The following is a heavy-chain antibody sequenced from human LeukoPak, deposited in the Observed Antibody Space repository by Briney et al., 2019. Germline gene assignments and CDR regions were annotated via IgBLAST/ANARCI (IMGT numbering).Heavy chain of an antibody. V-gene: IGHV1-8*03. D-gene: IGHD6-19*01. CDR3: ARGDHIAVAGRDWFDP. Sequence: ASVKVSCKASGYTFTSYDINWVRQATGQGLEWMGWMNPNSGNTGYAQKFQGRVTITRNTSISTAYIELSSLRSEDTAVYYCARGDHIAVAGRDWFDPWGQGTLVTVSS. CDR2: MNPNSGNT. CDR1: GYTFTSYD. J-gene: IGHJ5*02.